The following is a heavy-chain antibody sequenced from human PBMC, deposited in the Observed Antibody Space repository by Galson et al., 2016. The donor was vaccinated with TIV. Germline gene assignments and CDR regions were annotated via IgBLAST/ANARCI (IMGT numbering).Heavy chain of an antibody. CDR2: IKEDGSEK. J-gene: IGHJ4*02. Sequence: SLRLSCAASGFSSSTSWINWVRQAPGKGLEWLAMIKEDGSEKDYVDSVRGRFTISRDAASDSVYLQMNSLRAEDTAVYYCAWGSGWTHDYWGQGTLVTVSS. CDR1: GFSSSTSW. CDR3: AWGSGWTHDY. D-gene: IGHD6-19*01. V-gene: IGHV3-7*04.